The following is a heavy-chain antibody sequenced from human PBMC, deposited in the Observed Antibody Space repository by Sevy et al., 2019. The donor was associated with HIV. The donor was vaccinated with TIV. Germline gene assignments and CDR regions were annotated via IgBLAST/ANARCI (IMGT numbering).Heavy chain of an antibody. CDR3: ARAWFYYYVDV. V-gene: IGHV4-4*08. D-gene: IGHD3-22*01. CDR2: IYPSVST. Sequence: SETLSLTCNISGGSISSNYWSWIRQSPGKGLEWIGYIYPSVSTNYNPSLKSRVTISLDTSKKQFSLKLSSVTAADTAVYYCARAWFYYYVDVWGKGTTVTVSS. CDR1: GGSISSNY. J-gene: IGHJ6*03.